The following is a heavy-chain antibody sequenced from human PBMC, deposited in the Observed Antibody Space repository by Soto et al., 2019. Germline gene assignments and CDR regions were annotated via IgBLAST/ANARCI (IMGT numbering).Heavy chain of an antibody. CDR1: GGSISSGGYS. V-gene: IGHV4-30-2*01. CDR3: ARAHYGDYGYGMDV. J-gene: IGHJ6*02. Sequence: QLQLQESGSGLVKPSQTLSLTCAVSGGSISSGGYSWTWIRQPPGKGLEWIGYTYHSGTTSYSPSLKSRVTISVDRSKNQFSLKLTSVTAADTAVYYCARAHYGDYGYGMDVWGQGTPVTVSS. CDR2: TYHSGTT. D-gene: IGHD4-17*01.